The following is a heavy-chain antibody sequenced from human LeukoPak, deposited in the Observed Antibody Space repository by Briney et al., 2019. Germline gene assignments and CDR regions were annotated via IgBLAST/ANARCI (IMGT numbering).Heavy chain of an antibody. V-gene: IGHV4-30-4*08. D-gene: IGHD2-2*02. CDR2: IYYSGST. CDR3: ARMTLIVVVPAAILNAFDI. CDR1: GGSISSGDYY. Sequence: PSETLSLTCTVSGGSISSGDYYWSWIRQPPGKGLEWIGYIYYSGSTYYNPSLKSRVTISVDTSKNQFSLKLSSVTAADTAVYYCARMTLIVVVPAAILNAFDIWGQGTMVTVSS. J-gene: IGHJ3*02.